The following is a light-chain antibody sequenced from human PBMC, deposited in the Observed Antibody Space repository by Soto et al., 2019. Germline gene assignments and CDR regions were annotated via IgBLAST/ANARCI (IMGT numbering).Light chain of an antibody. CDR1: QSLQYSDGNTY. Sequence: DVVLTQSPLSLPVTLGKPASISCRSSQSLQYSDGNTYLNWFQQRPGQSPRRLIYKVSNRDYGVPYRFIGSGSGTDFTLRISRVEADDVGVYYCMQSIHLPPYTCGQGTKLEIK. V-gene: IGKV2-30*01. J-gene: IGKJ2*01. CDR2: KVS. CDR3: MQSIHLPPYT.